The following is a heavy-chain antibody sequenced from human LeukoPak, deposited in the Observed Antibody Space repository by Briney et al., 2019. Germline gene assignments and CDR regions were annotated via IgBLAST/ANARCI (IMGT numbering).Heavy chain of an antibody. Sequence: PSETLSLTCTVSGDSISNDNYFWGWFRQPPGKGLEWLGTISYSGNTYYSPSLKSRVTISIDASKNQFSLKLSSVTAADTAVYYCARVYEIGYCSSTSCHYYYYMDVWGKGTTVTVSS. CDR2: ISYSGNT. J-gene: IGHJ6*03. CDR1: GDSISNDNYF. D-gene: IGHD2-2*01. CDR3: ARVYEIGYCSSTSCHYYYYMDV. V-gene: IGHV4-39*07.